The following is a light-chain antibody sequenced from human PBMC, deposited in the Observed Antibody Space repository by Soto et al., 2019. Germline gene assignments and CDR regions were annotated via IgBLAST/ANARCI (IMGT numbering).Light chain of an antibody. CDR2: GAS. CDR3: QQYYNWPRT. CDR1: QSVSSY. V-gene: IGKV3-15*01. Sequence: EIVLTQSPATLSLSPWERATLSCMASQSVSSYLAWYQQKPGQAPRLLFYGASTGATGLPARFSGSGSGTEFTLTINSLQAEDCAVYYCQQYYNWPRTFGQGTRLEIK. J-gene: IGKJ5*01.